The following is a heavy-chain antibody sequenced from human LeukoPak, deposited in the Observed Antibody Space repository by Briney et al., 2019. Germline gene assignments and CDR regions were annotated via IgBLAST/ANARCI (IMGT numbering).Heavy chain of an antibody. Sequence: SETLSLTCTVSGGSISNYYWSWIRQPPGKGLEWIGYIYYSGSTKYNPSLESRVTISEDTSKNQFSLNLSSVTAADSAVYYCARHSALIPFDYWGQGTLVTVSS. J-gene: IGHJ4*02. CDR1: GGSISNYY. CDR2: IYYSGST. D-gene: IGHD2-2*01. CDR3: ARHSALIPFDY. V-gene: IGHV4-59*08.